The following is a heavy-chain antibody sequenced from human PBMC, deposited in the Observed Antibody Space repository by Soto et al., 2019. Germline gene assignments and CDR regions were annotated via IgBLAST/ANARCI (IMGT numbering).Heavy chain of an antibody. CDR3: ARDKKRITIFGVVPDAFDI. J-gene: IGHJ3*02. V-gene: IGHV3-48*02. CDR1: GFTFSSYS. D-gene: IGHD3-3*01. CDR2: ISSSSSTI. Sequence: GGSLRLSCAASGFTFSSYSMNWVRQAPGKGLEWVSYISSSSSTIYYADSVKGRFTISRDNAKNSLYLQMNSLRDEDTAVYYCARDKKRITIFGVVPDAFDIWGQGTMVTVSS.